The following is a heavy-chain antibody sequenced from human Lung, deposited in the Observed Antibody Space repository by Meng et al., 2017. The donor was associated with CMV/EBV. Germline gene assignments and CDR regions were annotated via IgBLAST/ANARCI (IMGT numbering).Heavy chain of an antibody. CDR3: VRDQFETGSYGLGV. D-gene: IGHD1-14*01. V-gene: IGHV3-74*01. Sequence: LTXXASGFIFSDYWMHWVRQAPGEGLVWVSRINGDGNSIRDADSVKGRFTISRDNAKNTLYLEMNSLRAEDTALYYCVRDQFETGSYGLGVWGQGATVTVSS. J-gene: IGHJ6*02. CDR1: GFIFSDYW. CDR2: INGDGNSI.